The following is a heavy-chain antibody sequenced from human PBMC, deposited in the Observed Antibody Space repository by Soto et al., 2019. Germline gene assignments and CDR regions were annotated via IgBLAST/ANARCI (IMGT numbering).Heavy chain of an antibody. Sequence: QVQLVESGGDVVQPGTSLRLSCATSGFSFSTNVLHWVRQAPGKGLEWVAVMSPDGAQQYYTDSVKGRFTISRDNSKNILYLEMNSLTNEDTAVYYCALDNIPGAPGYFDYWGQGTLVTVSS. V-gene: IGHV3-30-3*01. D-gene: IGHD1-20*01. CDR2: MSPDGAQQ. CDR3: ALDNIPGAPGYFDY. CDR1: GFSFSTNV. J-gene: IGHJ4*02.